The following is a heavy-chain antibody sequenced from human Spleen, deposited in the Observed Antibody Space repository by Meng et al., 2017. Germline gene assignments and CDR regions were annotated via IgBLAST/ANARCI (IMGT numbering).Heavy chain of an antibody. D-gene: IGHD5-24*01. J-gene: IGHJ4*02. V-gene: IGHV3-64*01. Sequence: GGSLRLSCAASGFSFSIYAMHWVRQAPGKGLEYVSGISSNGGSTYYAMSVKGRFTISRDNSKNTLYLQMGSLRAEDMAVYYCARGKEIDFASWGQGTLVTVSS. CDR1: GFSFSIYA. CDR3: ARGKEIDFAS. CDR2: ISSNGGST.